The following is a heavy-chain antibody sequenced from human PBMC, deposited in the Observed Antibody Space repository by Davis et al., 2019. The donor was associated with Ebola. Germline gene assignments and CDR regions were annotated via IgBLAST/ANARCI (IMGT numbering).Heavy chain of an antibody. V-gene: IGHV1-69*06. J-gene: IGHJ4*02. D-gene: IGHD2-15*01. CDR1: GGTFSSYA. CDR2: IIPIFGTA. CDR3: ARGPWCSGGSCYPGGHYYFDY. Sequence: SVNVSCKASGGTFSSYAISWVRQAPGQGLEWMGGIIPIFGTANYAQKFQGRVTITADKSTSTAYMELSSLRSEDTAVYYCARGPWCSGGSCYPGGHYYFDYWGQGTLVTVSS.